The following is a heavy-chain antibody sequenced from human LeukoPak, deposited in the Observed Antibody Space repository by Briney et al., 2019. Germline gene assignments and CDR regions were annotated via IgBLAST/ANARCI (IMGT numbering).Heavy chain of an antibody. CDR1: GGSFSGYY. Sequence: SETLSLTCAVYGGSFSGYYWSWIRQPPGKGLEWIGEINHSGSTNYNPSLKSRVTISVDTSKNQFSLKLSSVTAADTAVYYCAREVATNGPYYYYGMDVWGQGATVTVSS. D-gene: IGHD5-12*01. V-gene: IGHV4-34*01. CDR2: INHSGST. CDR3: AREVATNGPYYYYGMDV. J-gene: IGHJ6*02.